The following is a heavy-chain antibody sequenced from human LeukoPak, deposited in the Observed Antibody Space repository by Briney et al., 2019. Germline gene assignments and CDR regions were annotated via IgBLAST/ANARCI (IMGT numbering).Heavy chain of an antibody. Sequence: GGSLRLSCTASGFTFSSYWMHWVRQAPGKGLVWVSRISDDGGSTSYADSVKGRFTISRDNVKNTLCLQMNSLRAEDTAVYYCARDRSRAWFDPWGQGTLVTVSS. CDR2: ISDDGGST. CDR1: GFTFSSYW. J-gene: IGHJ5*02. V-gene: IGHV3-74*01. CDR3: ARDRSRAWFDP.